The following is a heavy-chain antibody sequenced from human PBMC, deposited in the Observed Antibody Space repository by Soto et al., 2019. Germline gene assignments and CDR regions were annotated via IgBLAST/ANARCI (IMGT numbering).Heavy chain of an antibody. CDR3: VKKEEDWSIADPTDY. CDR2: ISYDGSNK. CDR1: GFTCSNYD. J-gene: IGHJ4*02. V-gene: IGHV3-30*18. D-gene: IGHD6-6*01. Sequence: PGGSLRLSGAASGFTCSNYDMYWVRQAPGKGRGRVTLISYDGSNKYHADSVKGRFTISRDNSSDTLFLQINSLRADDTDVYYCVKKEEDWSIADPTDYWVQGTLVPVSS.